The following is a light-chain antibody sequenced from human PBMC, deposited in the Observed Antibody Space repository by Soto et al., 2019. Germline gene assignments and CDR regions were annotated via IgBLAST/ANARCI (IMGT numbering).Light chain of an antibody. Sequence: DIQMTQSPSSLSASVGDRVTISCRASQAIRNDLGWYQQKPAKAPKRLIYAASSLQIGVPSRFSGSGSGTNFTLTISSLQPEDFATYFCQQNYDTPITFGQGTRLEI. CDR3: QQNYDTPIT. CDR1: QAIRND. J-gene: IGKJ5*01. V-gene: IGKV1-39*01. CDR2: AAS.